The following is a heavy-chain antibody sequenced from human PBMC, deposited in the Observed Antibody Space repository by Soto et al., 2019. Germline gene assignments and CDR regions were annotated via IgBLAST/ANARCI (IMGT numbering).Heavy chain of an antibody. CDR2: FDPEDGGT. Sequence: ASVKVSCKVSGCTLTELSMHWVRHAPGKGLEWMGGFDPEDGGTIYAQKFQGRVTMTEDTSTDTAYMELSSLRSEDTAVYYCATVRIVGPKGGAFDIWGQGTMVTVSS. J-gene: IGHJ3*02. D-gene: IGHD1-26*01. V-gene: IGHV1-24*01. CDR1: GCTLTELS. CDR3: ATVRIVGPKGGAFDI.